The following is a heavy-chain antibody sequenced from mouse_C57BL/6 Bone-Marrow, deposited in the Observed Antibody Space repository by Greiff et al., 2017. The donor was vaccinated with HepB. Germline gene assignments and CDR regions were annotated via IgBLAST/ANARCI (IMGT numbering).Heavy chain of an antibody. Sequence: QVQLQPSGAELARPGASVKLSCKASGYTFPSSGISWVKQRTGQGLEWSGEIYPRSGNTYYNEKFKGKATLTADKSSSTAYMELRSLTSEDAAVSFGARFTTVVEDAMDYWGQGTAVTVSS. CDR2: IYPRSGNT. CDR1: GYTFPSSG. V-gene: IGHV1-81*01. D-gene: IGHD1-1*01. CDR3: ARFTTVVEDAMDY. J-gene: IGHJ4*01.